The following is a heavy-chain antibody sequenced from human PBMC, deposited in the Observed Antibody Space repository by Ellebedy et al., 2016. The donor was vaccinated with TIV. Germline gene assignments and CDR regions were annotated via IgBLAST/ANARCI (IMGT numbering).Heavy chain of an antibody. Sequence: PGGSLRLSCAASGFTFSDYGFHWVRQAPGKGLEWVANIRQDGSRVNYVDSVKGRFTISRDNSMTTLYLEMNNLRAEDTAVYYCARDLDKSSGWYGGAAYWGQGTLVTVSS. CDR2: IRQDGSRV. D-gene: IGHD6-19*01. CDR1: GFTFSDYG. J-gene: IGHJ4*02. CDR3: ARDLDKSSGWYGGAAY. V-gene: IGHV3-30*02.